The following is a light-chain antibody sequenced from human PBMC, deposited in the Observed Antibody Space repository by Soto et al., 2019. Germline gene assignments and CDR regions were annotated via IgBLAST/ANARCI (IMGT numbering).Light chain of an antibody. J-gene: IGKJ1*01. CDR3: QQYNDNWT. V-gene: IGKV1-5*03. Sequence: DTQMTRSPSTLSASVGDRVTITCRASQSISSWLAWYQQKPGTAPNLLIYKASTLQSGVPSRFSGSGSGTEFTLTISSLQPDDSATYYCQQYNDNWTFGQGTKV. CDR2: KAS. CDR1: QSISSW.